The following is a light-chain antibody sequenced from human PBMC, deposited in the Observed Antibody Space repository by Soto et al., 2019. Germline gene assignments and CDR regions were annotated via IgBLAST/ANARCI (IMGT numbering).Light chain of an antibody. Sequence: QSVLTQPPSASGSPGQSVTISCTGTSSDVGGYNYVSWYQQHPGKAPKLMIYEVSKRPSGVPDRFSGSKSGNTASLTVSGLQAEDEADYYCSSYTSINMYVFGTGTKVTVL. CDR3: SSYTSINMYV. CDR2: EVS. CDR1: SSDVGGYNY. V-gene: IGLV2-8*01. J-gene: IGLJ1*01.